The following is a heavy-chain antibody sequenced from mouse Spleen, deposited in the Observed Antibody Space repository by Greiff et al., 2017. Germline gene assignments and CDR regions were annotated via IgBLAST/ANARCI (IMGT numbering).Heavy chain of an antibody. V-gene: IGHV1-20*02. Sequence: EVKLVESGPELVKPGASVKISCKASGYSFTGYFMNWVMQSHGKSLEWIGRINPYNGDTFYNQKFKGKATLTVDKSSSTAHMELRSLASEDSAVYYCARGVAAWFAYWGQGTLVTVSA. J-gene: IGHJ3*01. CDR1: GYSFTGYF. CDR2: INPYNGDT. CDR3: ARGVAAWFAY.